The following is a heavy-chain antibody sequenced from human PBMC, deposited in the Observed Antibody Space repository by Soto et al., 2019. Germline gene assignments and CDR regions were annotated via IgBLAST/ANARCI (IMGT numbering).Heavy chain of an antibody. J-gene: IGHJ4*02. CDR3: ARGRTIFGVAYFDY. V-gene: IGHV4-34*01. D-gene: IGHD3-3*01. CDR1: GGSFSGYY. Sequence: QVQLQQWGAGLLKPSETLSLTCAVYGGSFSGYYWSWILQPPGKGLEWIGEINHSGSTNYNPSLKSRVTISVDTSKNQFSLKLSSVTAADTAVFYCARGRTIFGVAYFDYWGQGTLVTVSS. CDR2: INHSGST.